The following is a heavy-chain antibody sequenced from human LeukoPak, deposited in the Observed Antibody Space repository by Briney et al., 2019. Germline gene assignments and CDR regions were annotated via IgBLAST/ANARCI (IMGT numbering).Heavy chain of an antibody. CDR2: ISYDGSNK. Sequence: GGSLRLSCAASGFTFSSYAMHWVRQAPGKGLEWVAVISYDGSNKYYADSVKGRFTISRDNAKNSLYLQMNSLRAEDTALYYCAKGKYSSSWYYFDYWGQGTLVTVSS. CDR3: AKGKYSSSWYYFDY. V-gene: IGHV3-30-3*01. CDR1: GFTFSSYA. D-gene: IGHD6-13*01. J-gene: IGHJ4*02.